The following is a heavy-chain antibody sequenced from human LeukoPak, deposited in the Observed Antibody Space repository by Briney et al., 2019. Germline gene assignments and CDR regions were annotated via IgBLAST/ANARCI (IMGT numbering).Heavy chain of an antibody. CDR3: TRGAGWLIGY. J-gene: IGHJ4*02. V-gene: IGHV4-59*01. CDR2: FHNSGTS. Sequence: SETLSLTCTVSDDSISDYYRGWIRQPPGKGLEWIGYFHNSGTSTYNPSLKSRVTISADTSKNQFSLKLNSLTTADTAVYYCTRGAGWLIGYWGQGILVTVSS. CDR1: DDSISDYY. D-gene: IGHD3-16*01.